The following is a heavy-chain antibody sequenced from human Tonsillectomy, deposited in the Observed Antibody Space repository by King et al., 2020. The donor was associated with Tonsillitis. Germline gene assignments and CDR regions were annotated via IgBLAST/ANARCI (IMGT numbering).Heavy chain of an antibody. Sequence: VQLVQSGAEVKEPGSSVKVSCEASGASFNNYAISWMRQAPGKGLEWMGRIIPMFGKPQYAQNFQGTIPITADESTRTAYMELSSLRAEDTAVYYCAREYWDRRFFDYWGQGTLVAVSS. V-gene: IGHV1-69*18. CDR1: GASFNNYA. J-gene: IGHJ4*02. CDR3: AREYWDRRFFDY. D-gene: IGHD1-14*01. CDR2: IIPMFGKP.